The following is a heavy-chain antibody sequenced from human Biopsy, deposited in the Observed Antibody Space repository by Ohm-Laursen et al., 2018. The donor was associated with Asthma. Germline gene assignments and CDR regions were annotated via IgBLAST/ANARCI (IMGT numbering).Heavy chain of an antibody. V-gene: IGHV4-39*01. CDR3: VRHQYSSSWSTFDY. CDR2: MYHSGSP. Sequence: SETLSLTCAVYGGSFSSNYWSWIRQPPGKGMEWIGSMYHSGSPYYHPSLKSRATISVDTSKNQLSLKMSSETAADTAVYFCVRHQYSSSWSTFDYWGQGALVTVSS. D-gene: IGHD3-22*01. J-gene: IGHJ4*02. CDR1: GGSFSSNY.